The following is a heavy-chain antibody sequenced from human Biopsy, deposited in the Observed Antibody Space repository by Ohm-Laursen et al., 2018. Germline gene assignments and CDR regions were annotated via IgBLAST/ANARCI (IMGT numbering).Heavy chain of an antibody. J-gene: IGHJ4*02. V-gene: IGHV3-23*01. Sequence: SLRLSCAASGFTFSRSVMHWVRQAPGKGLEWVSTISANGVTTFYADSVKGRFTISRDGSSDTLYLQMHSLRADDTALYYCAKGGYCSATSCNMDVDYWGQGALVTVSS. CDR1: GFTFSRSV. CDR2: ISANGVTT. CDR3: AKGGYCSATSCNMDVDY. D-gene: IGHD2-2*02.